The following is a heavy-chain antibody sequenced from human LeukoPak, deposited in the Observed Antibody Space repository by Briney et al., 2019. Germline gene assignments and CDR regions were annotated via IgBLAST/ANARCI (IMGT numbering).Heavy chain of an antibody. J-gene: IGHJ1*01. CDR2: FDPEDGET. Sequence: EASVKVSCKVSGYTLTELSMHWVRQAPGKGLEWMGGFDPEDGETIYAQKFQGRVTMTEDTSTDTAYMELSSLRSEDTAVYYCATAPRPIFGVVREYFQHWGQGTLVTVSS. V-gene: IGHV1-24*01. D-gene: IGHD3-3*01. CDR1: GYTLTELS. CDR3: ATAPRPIFGVVREYFQH.